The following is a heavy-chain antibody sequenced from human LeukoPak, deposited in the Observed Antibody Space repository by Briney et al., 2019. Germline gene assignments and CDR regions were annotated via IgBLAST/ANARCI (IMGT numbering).Heavy chain of an antibody. CDR2: ISSSSSYI. D-gene: IGHD1-1*01. V-gene: IGHV3-21*01. CDR3: AREFEVYNWND. CDR1: GFTFSSYS. J-gene: IGHJ4*02. Sequence: GGSLRLSCTASGFTFSSYSMNWVRQAPGKGLEWVSSISSSSSYIYYADSVKGRFTISRDNAKNSLYLQMNSLRAEDTAVYYCAREFEVYNWNDWGQGTLVTVSS.